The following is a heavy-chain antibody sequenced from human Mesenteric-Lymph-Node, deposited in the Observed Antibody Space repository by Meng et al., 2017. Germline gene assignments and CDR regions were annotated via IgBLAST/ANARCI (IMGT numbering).Heavy chain of an antibody. J-gene: IGHJ4*02. Sequence: SVKVSCKASGGTLRTYTITWVRQAPGQGLEWMGGIIPTFGTAYYAQKFQDRLTITADESTSTVYMELRSLRSDDTATYFCAREDGCSGGDCSEYWGQGTLVTVSS. CDR2: IIPTFGTA. CDR1: GGTLRTYT. D-gene: IGHD2-15*01. CDR3: AREDGCSGGDCSEY. V-gene: IGHV1-69*13.